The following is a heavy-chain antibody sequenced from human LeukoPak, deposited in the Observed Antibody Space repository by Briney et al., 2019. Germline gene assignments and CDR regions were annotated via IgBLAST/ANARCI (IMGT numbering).Heavy chain of an antibody. CDR3: ATEFLGAVAETGDY. CDR1: GFTFSTYA. D-gene: IGHD6-19*01. CDR2: ISVSGGGT. V-gene: IGHV3-23*01. Sequence: GGSLRLSCGASGFTFSTYAMSWVRQAPGKGLEWVSTISVSGGGTYYGDSVKGRFTVSRNNAKKSLYLQMNSLRAEDTAVYYCATEFLGAVAETGDYWGQGTLVTVSS. J-gene: IGHJ4*02.